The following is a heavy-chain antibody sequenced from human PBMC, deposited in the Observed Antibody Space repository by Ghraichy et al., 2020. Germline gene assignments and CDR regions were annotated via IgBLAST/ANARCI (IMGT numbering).Heavy chain of an antibody. Sequence: GESLNISCAASAFTFSSYSMNWVRQPPGKGLEWVSSISSSSNYIYYADSVKGRFTISRDNAKNSLYLHMNSLTAEDPAVYYCARVGYGYGPLGAFDIWGQGTMVTVSS. CDR1: AFTFSSYS. J-gene: IGHJ3*02. CDR3: ARVGYGYGPLGAFDI. D-gene: IGHD5-18*01. CDR2: ISSSSNYI. V-gene: IGHV3-21*01.